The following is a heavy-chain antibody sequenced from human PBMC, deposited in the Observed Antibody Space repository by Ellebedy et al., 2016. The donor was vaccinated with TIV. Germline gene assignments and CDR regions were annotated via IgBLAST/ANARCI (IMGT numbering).Heavy chain of an antibody. V-gene: IGHV1-46*01. Sequence: AASVKVSCKASGYTFTSYYMHWVRQAPGQGLEWMGVIDPSGGSTDYAQKFQGRVTMTRDTSTSTVYMELSSLRSDDTAVYYGAKDRIVGSSSPYYNGMDVWGQGTTVTVSS. CDR2: IDPSGGST. CDR1: GYTFTSYY. D-gene: IGHD1-26*01. CDR3: AKDRIVGSSSPYYNGMDV. J-gene: IGHJ6*02.